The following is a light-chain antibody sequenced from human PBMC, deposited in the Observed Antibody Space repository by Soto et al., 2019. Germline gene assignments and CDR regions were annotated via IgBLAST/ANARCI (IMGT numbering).Light chain of an antibody. V-gene: IGKV1-39*01. Sequence: DIQMTQSPSSLSASAGDRFTITCRASQGISTYLEWYQQKPGQAPKLLIYSASTLQSGVPSRFRGSGSGTDFTLTISSLQPEDFATYYCQQSFSTPITFGQGTRLEIK. CDR1: QGISTY. CDR2: SAS. CDR3: QQSFSTPIT. J-gene: IGKJ5*01.